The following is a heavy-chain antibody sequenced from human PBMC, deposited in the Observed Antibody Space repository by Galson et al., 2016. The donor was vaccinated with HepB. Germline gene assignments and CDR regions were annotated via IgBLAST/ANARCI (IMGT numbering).Heavy chain of an antibody. CDR1: GFTFSYHV. J-gene: IGHJ4*02. D-gene: IGHD2-2*01. CDR2: ITGRGT. Sequence: SLRLSCAASGFTFSYHVMSWVRQAPGRGLEWVSTITGRGTFYADSVTGLFTISRDDSKDTLYLQMNSLRDDDTGLYFCARGGGCSGDSCYYPDYWGRGTLVTVSS. V-gene: IGHV3-23*01. CDR3: ARGGGCSGDSCYYPDY.